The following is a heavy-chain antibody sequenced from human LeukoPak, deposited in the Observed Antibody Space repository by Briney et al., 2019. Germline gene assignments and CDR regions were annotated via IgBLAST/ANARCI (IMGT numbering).Heavy chain of an antibody. V-gene: IGHV4-61*02. CDR1: GASINSGNYS. D-gene: IGHD3-16*02. J-gene: IGHJ4*02. Sequence: SETLSLTCTVSGASINSGNYSWSWIRQPAGKGLEWIGRIYTSGSTDYNPSLRSRVTISIDASKSQFSLRLSSVTAADTAVYFCAGDSSGGYTPDYWGQGTLVTVSS. CDR3: AGDSSGGYTPDY. CDR2: IYTSGST.